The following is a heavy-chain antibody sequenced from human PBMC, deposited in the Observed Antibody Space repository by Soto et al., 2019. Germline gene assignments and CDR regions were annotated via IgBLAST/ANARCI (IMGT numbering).Heavy chain of an antibody. CDR1: GYTFTSYD. CDR2: MNPNSGNT. CDR3: ARERTRGFDP. V-gene: IGHV1-8*01. J-gene: IGHJ5*02. Sequence: QVQLVQSGAEEKKPGASVKVSCETSGYTFTSYDINWVRQATGQGLEWMGWMNPNSGNTAYAQKFLGRVTMTRNTSISTAYMELSSLRSEDTAVYYCARERTRGFDPWGQGTLVTVSS.